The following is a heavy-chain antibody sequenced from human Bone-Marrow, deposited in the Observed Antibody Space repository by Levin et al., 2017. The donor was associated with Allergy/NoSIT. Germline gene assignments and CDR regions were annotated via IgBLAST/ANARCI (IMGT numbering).Heavy chain of an antibody. CDR1: GGSISSSSYY. D-gene: IGHD1-26*01. CDR2: IYYSGST. CDR3: ARLGSMDPRDDAFDI. Sequence: SSETLSLTCTVSGGSISSSSYYWGWIRQPPGKGLEWIGSIYYSGSTYYNPSLKSRVTISVDTSKNQFSLKLSSVTAADTAVYYCARLGSMDPRDDAFDIWGQGTMVTVSS. V-gene: IGHV4-39*01. J-gene: IGHJ3*02.